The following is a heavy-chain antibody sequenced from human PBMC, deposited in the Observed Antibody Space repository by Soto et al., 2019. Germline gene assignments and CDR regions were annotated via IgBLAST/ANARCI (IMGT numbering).Heavy chain of an antibody. J-gene: IGHJ6*02. D-gene: IGHD2-2*02. Sequence: SVKVPCKASGGTFSSYAISWVRQAPGQGLEWMGGIIPIFGTANYAQKFQGRVTITADESTSTAYMELSSLRSEDTAVYYCARAPSLNIVVVPAAIRQYYYYYYGMDVWGQGTTVTVSS. CDR2: IIPIFGTA. CDR1: GGTFSSYA. V-gene: IGHV1-69*13. CDR3: ARAPSLNIVVVPAAIRQYYYYYYGMDV.